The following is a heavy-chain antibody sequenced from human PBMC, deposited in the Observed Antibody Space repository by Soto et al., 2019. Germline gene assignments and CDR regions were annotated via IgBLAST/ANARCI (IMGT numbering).Heavy chain of an antibody. J-gene: IGHJ6*03. CDR2: IYYSGST. V-gene: IGHV4-39*01. Sequence: SETLSLTCTVSGGSISSSSYYWGWIRQPPGKGLEWIGSIYYSGSTYYNPSLKSRVTISVDTSKNQFSLKLSSVTAADTAVYYCARPPTPYCSGGSCYSGFDYYYYMDVWGKGTTVTVSS. CDR3: ARPPTPYCSGGSCYSGFDYYYYMDV. D-gene: IGHD2-15*01. CDR1: GGSISSSSYY.